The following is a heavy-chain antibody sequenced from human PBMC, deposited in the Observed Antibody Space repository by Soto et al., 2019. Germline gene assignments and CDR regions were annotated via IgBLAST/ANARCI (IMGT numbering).Heavy chain of an antibody. CDR2: ISAYNGNT. D-gene: IGHD2-2*02. J-gene: IGHJ6*02. CDR3: ARVKYRPPYSYYYGMDV. V-gene: IGHV1-18*01. CDR1: GYTFTSYG. Sequence: QVQLVQSGAEVKKPGASVKVSCKASGYTFTSYGISWVRQAPGQGLEWMGWISAYNGNTNYAQKLQGRVTMTTDTSTSTAYMELRSLRSDDTAVYSCARVKYRPPYSYYYGMDVWGQGTTVTVSS.